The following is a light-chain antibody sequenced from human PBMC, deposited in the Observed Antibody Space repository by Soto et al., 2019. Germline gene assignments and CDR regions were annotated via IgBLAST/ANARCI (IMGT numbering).Light chain of an antibody. CDR3: LQSYSVPLT. J-gene: IGKJ4*02. Sequence: DIQMPQSPSSLSASVGDRVTITCRASQNINNYLNWYQQKSGEAPKRLIYTAYSLQSGVPARVSRSGSRTEFILTLSSLQPDDCATYYFLQSYSVPLTFGGGPKVDIK. V-gene: IGKV1-39*01. CDR1: QNINNY. CDR2: TAY.